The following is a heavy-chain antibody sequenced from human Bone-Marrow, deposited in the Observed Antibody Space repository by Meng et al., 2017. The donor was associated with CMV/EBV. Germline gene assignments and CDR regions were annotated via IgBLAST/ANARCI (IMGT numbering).Heavy chain of an antibody. Sequence: GESLKISCAASGFTVSSNYMSWVRQAPGKGLEWVSVIYSGGSTYYADSVKGRFTISRDNSKNTLYLQMNSLRAEDTAVYYCRVDLRGYSYGVYPNYYYYGMDVWGQGTTVTVSS. CDR1: GFTVSSNY. CDR3: RVDLRGYSYGVYPNYYYYGMDV. V-gene: IGHV3-53*01. D-gene: IGHD5-18*01. CDR2: IYSGGST. J-gene: IGHJ6*02.